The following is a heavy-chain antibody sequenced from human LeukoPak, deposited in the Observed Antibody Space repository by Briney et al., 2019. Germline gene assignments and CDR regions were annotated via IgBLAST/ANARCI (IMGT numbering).Heavy chain of an antibody. CDR3: ARDRRGSGSYFREY. CDR1: GYTFTSYA. CDR2: INTYNGDT. D-gene: IGHD3-10*01. J-gene: IGHJ4*02. V-gene: IGHV1-3*04. Sequence: ASVKVSCKASGYTFTSYAMHWVRQAPGQGLEWMGWINTYNGDTKYAQKFQGRVTMTSDTSTSTAYMELRSLRSDDTAVYCCARDRRGSGSYFREYWGQGTLVTVSS.